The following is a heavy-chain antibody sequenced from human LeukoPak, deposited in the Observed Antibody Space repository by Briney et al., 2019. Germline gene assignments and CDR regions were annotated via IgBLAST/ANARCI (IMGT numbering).Heavy chain of an antibody. CDR2: IRSKAYGGTT. V-gene: IGHV3-49*04. D-gene: IGHD4-17*01. Sequence: GGSLRLSCAASGFTFGDYAVIWVRQAPGKGRWWGGFIRSKAYGGTTEYAASVKGRSTISRDDSKSSAYLQMNSLKTEDTAVYYCIRYYGDYKGDYWGQGNLVTVSS. CDR3: IRYYGDYKGDY. CDR1: GFTFGDYA. J-gene: IGHJ4*02.